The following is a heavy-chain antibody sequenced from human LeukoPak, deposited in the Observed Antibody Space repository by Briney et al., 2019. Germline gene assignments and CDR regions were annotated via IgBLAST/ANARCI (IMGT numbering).Heavy chain of an antibody. CDR1: GFTFSSYA. J-gene: IGHJ5*02. D-gene: IGHD5-18*01. Sequence: GGSLRLSCAASGFTFSSYAMSWVRQAPGKGLEWVSAISGSGGSTYYTDSVKGRFTISRDNSKNTLYLQMNSLRAEDTAVYYCASDLRGYSYRYNWFDPWGQGTLVTVSS. V-gene: IGHV3-23*01. CDR2: ISGSGGST. CDR3: ASDLRGYSYRYNWFDP.